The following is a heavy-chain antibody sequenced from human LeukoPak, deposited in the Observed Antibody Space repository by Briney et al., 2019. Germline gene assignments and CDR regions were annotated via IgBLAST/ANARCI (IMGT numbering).Heavy chain of an antibody. D-gene: IGHD3-10*01. CDR2: LYSGSST. CDR1: GFSVSTKY. J-gene: IGHJ2*01. Sequence: PGGSLTLSCEGSGFSVSTKYMNWVRQAPGKGLEWVSILYSGSSTYYTDSVKGRFTVSRDDSKNTLYLHMNSLGVEDTAVYYCARVGDHYHWYLDVWGRGTLVIVSS. V-gene: IGHV3-53*01. CDR3: ARVGDHYHWYLDV.